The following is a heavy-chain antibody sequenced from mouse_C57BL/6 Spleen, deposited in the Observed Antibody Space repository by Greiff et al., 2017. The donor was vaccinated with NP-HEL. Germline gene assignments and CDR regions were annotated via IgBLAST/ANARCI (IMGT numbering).Heavy chain of an antibody. J-gene: IGHJ3*01. V-gene: IGHV1-69*01. CDR2: IDPSDSYT. CDR3: ATYDGYFFAY. D-gene: IGHD2-3*01. CDR1: GYTFTSYW. Sequence: VQLQQPGAELVMPGASVKLSCKASGYTFTSYWMHWVKQRPGQGLEWIGEIDPSDSYTNYNQKFKGKSTLTVDKSSSTAYMQLSSLTSEDSAVYYCATYDGYFFAYWGQGTLVTVSA.